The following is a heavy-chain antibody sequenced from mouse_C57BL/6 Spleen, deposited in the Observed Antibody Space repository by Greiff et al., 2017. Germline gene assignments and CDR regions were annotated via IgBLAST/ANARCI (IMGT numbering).Heavy chain of an antibody. V-gene: IGHV1-47*01. CDR1: GYTFTTYP. J-gene: IGHJ1*03. Sequence: QVQLQQSGAELVKPGASVKMSCKASGYTFTTYPIEWMKQNHGKSLEWIGNFHPYNDDTKYNEKFKGKATLTVEKSSSTVYLELSRLTSDDSAVYYCARRTNYYGSSYGYFDVWGTGTTVTVSS. D-gene: IGHD1-1*01. CDR2: FHPYNDDT. CDR3: ARRTNYYGSSYGYFDV.